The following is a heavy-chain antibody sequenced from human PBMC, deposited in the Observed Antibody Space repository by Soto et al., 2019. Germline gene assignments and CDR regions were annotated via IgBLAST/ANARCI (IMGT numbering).Heavy chain of an antibody. CDR2: INGGNGNT. CDR3: GRSMVVVTPLDY. V-gene: IGHV1-3*01. CDR1: GYTFTSYA. D-gene: IGHD2-21*02. J-gene: IGHJ4*02. Sequence: GASVKVSCKASGYTFTSYAIHWVRQAPGQRLEWMGWINGGNGNTKYSQKFQGRVTITRDTSASTAYMELSSLRSEDTAVYYCGRSMVVVTPLDYGGQGTLVTVP.